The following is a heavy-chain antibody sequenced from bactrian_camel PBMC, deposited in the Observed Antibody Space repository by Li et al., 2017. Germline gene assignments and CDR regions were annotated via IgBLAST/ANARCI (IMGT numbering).Heavy chain of an antibody. CDR3: AAAKGLPEVVGPYCGLMSIPT. CDR1: GSTLHTY. J-gene: IGHJ4*01. CDR2: IEGERTTTT. Sequence: HVQLVESGGGSALAGGSVRLSCAASGSTLHTYSWFRQAPGQEREGVAIIEGERTTTTSYADSVKGRFTISKDIVKNTLYLQMNSLKPEDTAIYYCAAAKGLPEVVGPYCGLMSIPTGARGPRSPSP. D-gene: IGHD3*01. V-gene: IGHV3-2*01.